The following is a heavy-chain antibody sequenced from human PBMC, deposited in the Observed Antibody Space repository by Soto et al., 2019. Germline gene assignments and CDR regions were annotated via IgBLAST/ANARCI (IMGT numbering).Heavy chain of an antibody. D-gene: IGHD3-9*01. CDR1: GYTFTSYG. V-gene: IGHV1-18*01. J-gene: IGHJ6*01. CDR3: EREASDVLRYFDWLSNYYYYGMAV. Sequence: ASVKVSCKASGYTFTSYGISWVRQAPGQGLEWMGWISAYNGNTNYEQKLQGRVTMTTDTSTSTAYMELRSLRSDETAEYYCEREASDVLRYFDWLSNYYYYGMAVWG. CDR2: ISAYNGNT.